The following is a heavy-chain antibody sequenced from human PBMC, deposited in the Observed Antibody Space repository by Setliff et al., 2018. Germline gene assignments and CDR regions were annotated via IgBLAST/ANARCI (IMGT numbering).Heavy chain of an antibody. Sequence: PGGSLRLSCAASRFTLSNYAMSWIRQAPGKGLEWISYIHDSGNPTYYADSVKGRFTVSRDNAKNSLYLQMTSLRAEDTAIYYCARTTGYRLEGDFDYWGQGTLVTVSS. J-gene: IGHJ4*02. V-gene: IGHV3-11*01. CDR3: ARTTGYRLEGDFDY. CDR1: RFTLSNYA. CDR2: IHDSGNPT. D-gene: IGHD3-16*01.